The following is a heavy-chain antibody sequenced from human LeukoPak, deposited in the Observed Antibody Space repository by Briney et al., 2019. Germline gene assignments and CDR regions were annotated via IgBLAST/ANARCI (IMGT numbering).Heavy chain of an antibody. CDR2: ISYDGSNK. J-gene: IGHJ3*02. CDR3: VGLFDI. Sequence: GGSLRLSCAASGFTFSSYGMHWVRQAPGKGLEWVAGISYDGSNKYYADSVKGRFTISRDNSKNTLYLQMNSLRAEDTAVYYCVGLFDIWGQGTMVTVSS. CDR1: GFTFSSYG. V-gene: IGHV3-30*03.